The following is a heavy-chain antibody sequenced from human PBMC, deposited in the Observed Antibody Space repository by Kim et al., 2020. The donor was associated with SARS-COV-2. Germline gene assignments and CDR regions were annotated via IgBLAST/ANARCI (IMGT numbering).Heavy chain of an antibody. D-gene: IGHD6-19*01. J-gene: IGHJ4*02. CDR1: GFTFSNHG. CDR3: ATPRVGGNSGWSRPAFDY. CDR2: ISSDGSRK. V-gene: IGHV3-30*03. Sequence: GGSLRLSCGASGFTFSNHGMHWVRQAPGKGLEWVAVISSDGSRKYYADSVKGRFTISRDNSKNTLYLQVSTLRVEDTAVYYCATPRVGGNSGWSRPAFDYWGQGTLVSVSS.